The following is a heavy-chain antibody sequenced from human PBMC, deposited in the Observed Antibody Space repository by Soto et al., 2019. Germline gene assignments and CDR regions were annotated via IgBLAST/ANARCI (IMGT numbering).Heavy chain of an antibody. CDR1: GGTLSSYA. CDR2: IIPIFGTA. Sequence: SVKFSCKASGGTLSSYAISWVRQAPGHGLEWMGGIIPIFGTANYAQKYQGRVTITADEYTSKAYMELSSLRSEDTAVYYCARDNCISTSRYPILWNYYYGTHVWGQATTAPIS. J-gene: IGHJ6*02. D-gene: IGHD2-2*01. CDR3: ARDNCISTSRYPILWNYYYGTHV. V-gene: IGHV1-69*13.